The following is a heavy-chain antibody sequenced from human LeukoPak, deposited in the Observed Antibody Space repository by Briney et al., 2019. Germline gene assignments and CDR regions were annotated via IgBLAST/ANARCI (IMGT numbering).Heavy chain of an antibody. Sequence: SETLSPTCTVSGGSISSYYWSWIRQPPGKGLEWIGYIYYSGSTNYNPSLKSRVTISVDTSKNQFSLKLSSVTAADTAVYYCARDRGSTAFDIWGQGTMVTVSS. CDR1: GGSISSYY. V-gene: IGHV4-59*01. J-gene: IGHJ3*02. D-gene: IGHD2-2*01. CDR3: ARDRGSTAFDI. CDR2: IYYSGST.